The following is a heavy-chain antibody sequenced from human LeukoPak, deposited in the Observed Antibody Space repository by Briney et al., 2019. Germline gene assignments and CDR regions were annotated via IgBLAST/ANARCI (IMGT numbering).Heavy chain of an antibody. CDR2: ISYDGSNK. CDR1: GFTFSSYG. Sequence: GGSLRLSCAASGFTFSSYGMHWVRQAPGEGLEWVAVISYDGSNKYYADSVKGRFTISRDNSKNTLYLQMNSLRAEDTAVYYCAKDDSVYDSSGYYYCLDYWGQGTLVTVSS. CDR3: AKDDSVYDSSGYYYCLDY. D-gene: IGHD3-22*01. J-gene: IGHJ4*02. V-gene: IGHV3-30*18.